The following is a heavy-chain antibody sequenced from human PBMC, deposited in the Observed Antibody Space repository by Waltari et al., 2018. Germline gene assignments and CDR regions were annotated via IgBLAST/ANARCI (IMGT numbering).Heavy chain of an antibody. V-gene: IGHV4-4*07. CDR2: INTGGNT. CDR3: AREVGGSRWFDP. D-gene: IGHD3-16*01. CDR1: GGSISTYY. Sequence: QVQLQESGPGLVKTSETLSLTCIVSGGSISTYYWTWIRQPAGKGLEWIGRINTGGNTNHNPPLKRRVTMSVDTSKNQFSLTLSSVTAADTAVYYCAREVGGSRWFDPWGQGTLVTVSS. J-gene: IGHJ5*02.